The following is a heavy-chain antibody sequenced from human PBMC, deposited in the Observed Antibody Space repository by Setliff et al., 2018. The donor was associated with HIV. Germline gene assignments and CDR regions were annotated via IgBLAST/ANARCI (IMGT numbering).Heavy chain of an antibody. Sequence: VGSLRLSCADSGFTFSSYWMSWVRQAPGKGLEWVANIKQDGSEKYYVDSVKGRFTISRDNAKNSLYLQMNSLRAEDTAVYYCARGGDRQQLVLIDYWGQGTLVTVSS. J-gene: IGHJ4*02. CDR1: GFTFSSYW. CDR2: IKQDGSEK. CDR3: ARGGDRQQLVLIDY. D-gene: IGHD6-13*01. V-gene: IGHV3-7*03.